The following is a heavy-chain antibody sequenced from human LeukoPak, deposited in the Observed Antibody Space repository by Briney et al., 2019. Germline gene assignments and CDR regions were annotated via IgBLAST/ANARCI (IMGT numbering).Heavy chain of an antibody. CDR1: GGSFSGYY. V-gene: IGHV4-34*01. Sequence: SETLSLTCAVCGGSFSGYYWSWIRQPPGKGLEWIGEINHSGSTNYNPSLKSRVTISVDTSKNQFSLKLSSVTAADTAVYYCARSLPNPRFLEWLPKDYWGQGTLVTVSS. D-gene: IGHD3-3*01. CDR2: INHSGST. CDR3: ARSLPNPRFLEWLPKDY. J-gene: IGHJ4*02.